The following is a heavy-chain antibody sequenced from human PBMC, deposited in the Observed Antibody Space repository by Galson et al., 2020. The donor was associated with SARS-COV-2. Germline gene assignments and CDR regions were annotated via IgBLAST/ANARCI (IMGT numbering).Heavy chain of an antibody. CDR1: GGSISSGF. CDR3: ARRVGDCVGGSCFTFDS. V-gene: IGHV4-59*12. Sequence: ASETLSLTCTVSGGSISSGFWSWIRHPPGRGLEWIGYIHYTGSTNYNPSAKSRVIMSVDTSKNQFSLKLTSVTAADTAMYYCARRVGDCVGGSCFTFDSWGQGTLVTVSS. J-gene: IGHJ4*02. CDR2: IHYTGST. D-gene: IGHD2-15*01.